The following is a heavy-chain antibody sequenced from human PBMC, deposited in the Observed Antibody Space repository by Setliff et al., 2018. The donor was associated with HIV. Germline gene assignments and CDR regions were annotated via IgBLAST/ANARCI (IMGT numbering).Heavy chain of an antibody. V-gene: IGHV1-2*02. CDR1: GYTFTDYY. J-gene: IGHJ5*02. CDR3: ARNGIQYQVLPNWFDP. D-gene: IGHD2-2*01. Sequence: ASVKVSCKASGYTFTDYYMHWVRQAPGQGLEWMGWINPNSGGTNYAQKFQGRVTMTTVYMELSGPISEDTALYYCARNGIQYQVLPNWFDPWGQGTLVTVSS. CDR2: INPNSGGT.